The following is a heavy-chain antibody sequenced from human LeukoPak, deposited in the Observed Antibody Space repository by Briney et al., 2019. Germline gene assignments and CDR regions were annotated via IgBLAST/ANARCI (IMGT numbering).Heavy chain of an antibody. Sequence: GVSLRLSCAASGFTFSNAWMSWVRQAPGKGLEWVGRIKSKTDGGTTDYAAPVKGRFTISRDDSKNTLYLQMNSLKTEDTAVYYCTTEYYYGSGSSHWGQGTTVTVSS. CDR2: IKSKTDGGTT. V-gene: IGHV3-15*01. D-gene: IGHD3-10*01. J-gene: IGHJ6*02. CDR3: TTEYYYGSGSSH. CDR1: GFTFSNAW.